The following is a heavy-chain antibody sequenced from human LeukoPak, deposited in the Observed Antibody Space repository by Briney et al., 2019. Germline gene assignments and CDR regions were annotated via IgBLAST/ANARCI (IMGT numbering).Heavy chain of an antibody. CDR2: INHSGST. CDR1: GGSFSGYY. V-gene: IGHV4-34*01. D-gene: IGHD3-9*01. J-gene: IGHJ6*03. Sequence: SETLSLTCAVYGGSFSGYYWSWIRQPPGKGLEWIGEINHSGSTNYNPSLKSRVTISVDTSKNQFSLKLSSVTAADTAVYYCAREDYDILTGYQYYYYYYMDVWGKGTTVTVSS. CDR3: AREDYDILTGYQYYYYYYMDV.